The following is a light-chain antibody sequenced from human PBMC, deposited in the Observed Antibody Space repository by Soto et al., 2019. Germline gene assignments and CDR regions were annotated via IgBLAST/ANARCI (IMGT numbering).Light chain of an antibody. Sequence: QSVLTQPPSSSASPGESARLTCTLPSAINVGRYKVYWYQQRPGRPPRFLLYYFSDSDKGQGSGVPSRFSGSKAASANTAILLISGLQSDDEADYYCLIWPSNDCLVFGGGTKLTVL. CDR3: LIWPSNDCLV. CDR2: YFSDSDK. CDR1: SAINVGRYK. J-gene: IGLJ2*01. V-gene: IGLV5-37*01.